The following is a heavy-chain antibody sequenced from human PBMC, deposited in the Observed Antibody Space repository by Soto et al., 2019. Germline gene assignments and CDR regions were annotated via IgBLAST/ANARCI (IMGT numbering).Heavy chain of an antibody. CDR1: GGSFSCHDCY. Sequence: QVQLQESGPGLVKPSQTLSLACTVSGGSFSCHDCYWTWIRQPPGKGLEWIGYFYYSGSTYYNPSLRSRVTISVDTAKNNFSVKLSSVTVADTAVYYCARAYGDYAHFDSWGQGTLVTVSS. J-gene: IGHJ4*02. D-gene: IGHD4-17*01. CDR2: FYYSGST. CDR3: ARAYGDYAHFDS. V-gene: IGHV4-30-4*01.